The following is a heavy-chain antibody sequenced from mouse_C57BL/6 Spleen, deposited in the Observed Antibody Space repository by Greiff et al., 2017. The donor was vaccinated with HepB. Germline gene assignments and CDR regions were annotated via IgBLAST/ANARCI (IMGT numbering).Heavy chain of an antibody. V-gene: IGHV1-82*01. CDR1: GYAFSSSW. CDR2: IYPGDGDT. J-gene: IGHJ2*01. D-gene: IGHD4-1*01. CDR3: AREDWDEGY. Sequence: QVQLQQSGPELVKPGASVKISCKASGYAFSSSWMNWVKQRPGKGLEWIGRIYPGDGDTNYNGKFKGKATLTADKSSSTAYMQLSSLTSEDSAVYFCAREDWDEGYWGQGTTLTVSS.